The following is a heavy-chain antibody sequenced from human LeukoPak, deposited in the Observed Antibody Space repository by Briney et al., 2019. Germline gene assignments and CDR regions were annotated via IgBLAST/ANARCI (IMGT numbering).Heavy chain of an antibody. Sequence: SETLSLTCTVSGDSFSYFYWSWIRQPPGKGLEWIGEINHSGSTNYNPSLKSRVTISVDTSKNQFSLKLSSVTAADTAVYYCARGGITMVRGVPPGFDPWGQGTLVTVSS. J-gene: IGHJ5*02. CDR2: INHSGST. CDR1: GDSFSYFY. CDR3: ARGGITMVRGVPPGFDP. D-gene: IGHD3-10*01. V-gene: IGHV4-34*01.